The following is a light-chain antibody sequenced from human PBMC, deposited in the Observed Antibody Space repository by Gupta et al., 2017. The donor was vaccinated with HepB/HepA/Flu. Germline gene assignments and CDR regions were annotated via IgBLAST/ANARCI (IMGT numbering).Light chain of an antibody. J-gene: IGKJ1*01. Sequence: EIVLTQYPGTLSLSQREGTTLSCRASQTLSRGFLAWYQHKPGQAPRLLIYSVTSRATDIPDRFTGGGSGTDFTLTISRLEPEDCAVYFCQQYEASPVTFGRGTRVEV. V-gene: IGKV3-20*01. CDR1: QTLSRGF. CDR2: SVT. CDR3: QQYEASPVT.